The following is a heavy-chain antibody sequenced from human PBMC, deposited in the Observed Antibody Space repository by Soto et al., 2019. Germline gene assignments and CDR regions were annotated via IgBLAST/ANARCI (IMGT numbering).Heavy chain of an antibody. V-gene: IGHV4-30-4*01. CDR2: IYYSGYS. J-gene: IGHJ4*02. CDR1: GGSISSGDYK. CDR3: ARSDNYVPFEY. D-gene: IGHD4-4*01. Sequence: SETLSLTCTVSGGSISSGDYKRSWIRQPPGKGLEWIGYIYYSGYSYNNPSLKSRVTMSVDTSKNQFSLKLSSVTAADTAVYYCARSDNYVPFEYWGQGTLVTVSS.